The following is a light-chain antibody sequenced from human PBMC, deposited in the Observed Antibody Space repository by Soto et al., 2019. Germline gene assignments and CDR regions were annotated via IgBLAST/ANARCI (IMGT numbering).Light chain of an antibody. CDR1: QSISSY. CDR2: AAS. J-gene: IGKJ1*01. V-gene: IGKV1-5*01. Sequence: DIQMTQSPSSLSASLGDRVTITCRASQSISSYLHWYQQKPGKAPKLLIYAASNLQSGVPSRFSGSGSGTEFTLTISSLQPDDFATYYCQHYNSYSEAFGQGTKVDIK. CDR3: QHYNSYSEA.